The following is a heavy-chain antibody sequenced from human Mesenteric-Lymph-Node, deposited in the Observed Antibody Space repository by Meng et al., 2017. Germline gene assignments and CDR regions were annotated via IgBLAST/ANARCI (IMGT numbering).Heavy chain of an antibody. CDR3: AKDLRLGELSFFDY. J-gene: IGHJ4*02. V-gene: IGHV3-9*01. Sequence: SLKISCAASGFTFDDYAMHWVRQAPGKGLEWVSGISWNSGSIGYADSVKGRFTISRDNAKNSLYLQMNSLRAEDTALYYCAKDLRLGELSFFDYWGQGTLVTVSS. D-gene: IGHD3-16*02. CDR1: GFTFDDYA. CDR2: ISWNSGSI.